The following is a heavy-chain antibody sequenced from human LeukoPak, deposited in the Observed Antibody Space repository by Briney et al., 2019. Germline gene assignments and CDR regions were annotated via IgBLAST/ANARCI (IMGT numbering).Heavy chain of an antibody. D-gene: IGHD6-19*01. J-gene: IGHJ4*02. V-gene: IGHV3-72*01. CDR2: SRNKAKSYTT. CDR3: VRVGSVAGSDYLDY. Sequence: GGSLSLSCAVSGFTFSDHFLDWVRQAPGKGLEWVGRSRNKAKSYTTEYAASVRGRFTISRDDSKNTLYLQMNSLKTEDTAVYYCVRVGSVAGSDYLDYWGQGTLVTVSS. CDR1: GFTFSDHF.